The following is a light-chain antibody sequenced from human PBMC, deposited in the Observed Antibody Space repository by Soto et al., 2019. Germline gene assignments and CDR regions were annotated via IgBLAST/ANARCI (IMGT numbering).Light chain of an antibody. CDR2: DAS. Sequence: DIQMTQSHATLSLSPGEGVTIPCRASQSIGSSLAWYQQKPGQAPKLLIYDASSWDTGIPARFSGSGSGTDFTLTISSLESEDFAIYYCQQYSNYPLTFGQGTRLEI. CDR1: QSIGSS. J-gene: IGKJ5*01. CDR3: QQYSNYPLT. V-gene: IGKV3-11*01.